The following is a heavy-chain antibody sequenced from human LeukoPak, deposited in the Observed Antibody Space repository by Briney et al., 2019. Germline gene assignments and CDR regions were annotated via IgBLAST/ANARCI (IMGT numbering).Heavy chain of an antibody. CDR2: IFYGGNT. CDR1: GASINSGSYY. Sequence: SETLSLTCTVSGASINSGSYYWGWVRQPPGKGLEYIGTIFYGGNTSYNPSLKRRVTISIDASDNKFSLRLSSVTAADTAIYYCARLTFFTFYYDTSDYKAFYFDSWGRGTLLTVSS. V-gene: IGHV4-39*01. D-gene: IGHD3-22*01. CDR3: ARLTFFTFYYDTSDYKAFYFDS. J-gene: IGHJ4*02.